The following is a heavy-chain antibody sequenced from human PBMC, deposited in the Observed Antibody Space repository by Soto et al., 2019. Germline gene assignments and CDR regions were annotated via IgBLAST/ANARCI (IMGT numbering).Heavy chain of an antibody. D-gene: IGHD3-10*01. CDR1: GGSISSGGYY. CDR3: ARDRRVAILDWFDP. Sequence: PSETLSLTCTVSGGSISSGGYYWSWIRQHPGKGLEWIGYIYYSGSTHYNPSLKSRVTISVDTSKNQFSLKLSSVTAADTAVYYCARDRRVAILDWFDPWGQGTLVTVSS. CDR2: IYYSGST. J-gene: IGHJ5*02. V-gene: IGHV4-31*03.